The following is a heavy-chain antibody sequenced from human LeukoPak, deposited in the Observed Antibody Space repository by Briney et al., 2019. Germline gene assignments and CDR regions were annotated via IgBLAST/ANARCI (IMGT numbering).Heavy chain of an antibody. J-gene: IGHJ4*02. CDR2: INPNSGGT. D-gene: IGHD2/OR15-2a*01. CDR1: GYTFTGYY. Sequence: ASVKVSCKAPGYTFTGYYMHWVRQAPGQGLEWIGRINPNSGGTNYAQKFQGRVTMTRDTSISTAYMELSRLRSDDTAVYYCARVRGNTVDYWGQGTLVTVSS. V-gene: IGHV1-2*06. CDR3: ARVRGNTVDY.